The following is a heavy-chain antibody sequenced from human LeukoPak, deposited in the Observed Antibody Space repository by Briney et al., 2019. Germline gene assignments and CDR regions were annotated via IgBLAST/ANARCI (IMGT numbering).Heavy chain of an antibody. D-gene: IGHD3-9*01. CDR3: ARDLTGYYYFDY. V-gene: IGHV3-48*04. Sequence: GGSLRLSCAAPGFTFSSYWMSWVRQAPGKGLEWVSYISSSGSTIYYADSVKGRFTISRDNAKNSLYLQMNSLRAEDTAVYYCARDLTGYYYFDYWGQGTLVTVSS. J-gene: IGHJ4*02. CDR1: GFTFSSYW. CDR2: ISSSGSTI.